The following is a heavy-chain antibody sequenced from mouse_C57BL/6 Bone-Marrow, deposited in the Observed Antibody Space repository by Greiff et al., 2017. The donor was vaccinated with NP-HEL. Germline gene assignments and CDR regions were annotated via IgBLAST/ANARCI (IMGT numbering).Heavy chain of an antibody. D-gene: IGHD2-3*01. Sequence: EVQLQQSGPVLVKPGASVKMSCKASGYTFTDYYMNWVKQSHGKSLEWIGVINPYNGGTSYNQKFKGKATLTVDKSSSTAYMELNSLTSEDSAVYYCARERLLRYYFDYWGQGTTLTVSS. CDR3: ARERLLRYYFDY. CDR1: GYTFTDYY. J-gene: IGHJ2*01. V-gene: IGHV1-19*01. CDR2: INPYNGGT.